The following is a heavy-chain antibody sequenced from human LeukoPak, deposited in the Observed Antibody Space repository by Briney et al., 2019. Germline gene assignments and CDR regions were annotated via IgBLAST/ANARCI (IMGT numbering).Heavy chain of an antibody. CDR2: ISGSVVST. V-gene: IGHV3-23*01. Sequence: GSLRLSCAAPGFTFSSYWMSWVRQAQGKRLEWVSGISGSVVSTYYADSVKGRFTISRDNSKNTLYLQMNSLRAEDTAVYYCAKGSLSGGTHYFDFWGQGTLVTVSS. CDR1: GFTFSSYW. CDR3: AKGSLSGGTHYFDF. J-gene: IGHJ4*02. D-gene: IGHD2-15*01.